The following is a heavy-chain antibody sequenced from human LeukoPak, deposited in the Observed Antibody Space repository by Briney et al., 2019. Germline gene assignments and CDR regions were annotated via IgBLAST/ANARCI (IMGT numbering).Heavy chain of an antibody. V-gene: IGHV3-30*02. CDR2: IRCDGSNK. CDR1: GFTFSSYG. Sequence: PGGSLRLSCAASGFTFSSYGMHWVRQAPGKGLEWVAFIRCDGSNKYYTDSVKGRFTISRDNSKNTLYLQMNSLRAEDTAVYYCAKDRQVVPFDCWGQGTLVSAS. D-gene: IGHD2-15*01. J-gene: IGHJ4*02. CDR3: AKDRQVVPFDC.